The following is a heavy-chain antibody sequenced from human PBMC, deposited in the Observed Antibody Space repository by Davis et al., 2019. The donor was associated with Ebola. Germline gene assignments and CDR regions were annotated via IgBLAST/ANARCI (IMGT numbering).Heavy chain of an antibody. CDR3: ARGPYYEFWSGYFGEGDYYMDV. CDR2: INPNSGGT. Sequence: ASVKVSCKASGYTFTGYYMHWVRQAPGQGLEWMGWINPNSGGTNYAQKFQGRVTMTRDTSLSTAYMELSRLRSDDTAVYYCARGPYYEFWSGYFGEGDYYMDVWGKGTTVTVSS. D-gene: IGHD3-3*01. V-gene: IGHV1-2*02. J-gene: IGHJ6*03. CDR1: GYTFTGYY.